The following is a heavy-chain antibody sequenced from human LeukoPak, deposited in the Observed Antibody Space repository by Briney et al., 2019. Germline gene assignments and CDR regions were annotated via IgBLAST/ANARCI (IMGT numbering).Heavy chain of an antibody. J-gene: IGHJ6*04. V-gene: IGHV1-18*04. D-gene: IGHD3-10*01. CDR3: AREGLWFGELHTVGMDV. CDR2: ISAYNGNT. Sequence: ASVKVSCKASGYTFTSYSISWVRQAPGQGLEWMGWISAYNGNTNYAQKLQGRVTMTTDTSTSTAYMELRSLRSDDTAVYYCAREGLWFGELHTVGMDVWGKGTTVTVSS. CDR1: GYTFTSYS.